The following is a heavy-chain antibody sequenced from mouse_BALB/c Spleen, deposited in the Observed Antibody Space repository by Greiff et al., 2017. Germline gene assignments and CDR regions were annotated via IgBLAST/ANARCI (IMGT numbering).Heavy chain of an antibody. Sequence: VKLVESGAELAKPGASVKMTCKASGYTFTSYWMHWVKQRPGQGLEWIGYINPSTGYTEYNQKFKDKATLTADKSSSTAYMQLSSLTSEDSAVYYCARYGNYVAYWGQGTLVTVSA. CDR1: GYTFTSYW. V-gene: IGHV1-7*01. J-gene: IGHJ3*01. D-gene: IGHD2-1*01. CDR3: ARYGNYVAY. CDR2: INPSTGYT.